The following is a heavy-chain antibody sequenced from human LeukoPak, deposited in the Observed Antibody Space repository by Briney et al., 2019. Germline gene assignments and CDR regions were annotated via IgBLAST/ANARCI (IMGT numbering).Heavy chain of an antibody. V-gene: IGHV3-33*01. CDR3: ARLGVGVTFDY. J-gene: IGHJ4*02. CDR1: GFTFSSYG. Sequence: GGSLRLSCAASGFTFSSYGMHWVRQAPGKGLEWVAVIWYDGSNKYYADSVKGRFTISRDNSKNTLYLQMNSLRAEDTAVYYCARLGVGVTFDYWGQGTLVTVSS. CDR2: IWYDGSNK. D-gene: IGHD2-15*01.